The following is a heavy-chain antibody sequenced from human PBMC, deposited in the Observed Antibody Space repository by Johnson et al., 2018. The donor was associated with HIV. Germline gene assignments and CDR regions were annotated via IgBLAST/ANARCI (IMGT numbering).Heavy chain of an antibody. J-gene: IGHJ3*02. CDR3: ARLRGAFDI. Sequence: QVQLVESGGGVVRPGGSLRLSCAASGFTFSSYAMHWVRQAPGKGLEWVAAISYDGSNKDYADSVKGRFTISRDNSKNTLYLQMNSLRAEDTAVYYCARLRGAFDIWGQGTMVTVSS. V-gene: IGHV3-30*04. CDR1: GFTFSSYA. CDR2: ISYDGSNK.